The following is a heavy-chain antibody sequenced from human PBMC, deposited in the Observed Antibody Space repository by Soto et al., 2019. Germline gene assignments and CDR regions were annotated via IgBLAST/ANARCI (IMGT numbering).Heavy chain of an antibody. V-gene: IGHV3-48*02. D-gene: IGHD6-6*01. Sequence: GGSLRLSCAASGFTFSSYSMNWVRQAPGKGLEWVSYISSSSSTIYYADSVKGRFTISRDNAKNSLYLQMNSLRDEDTAVYYCAREGGEPYSSSSEYFDYWGQGTLVTVSS. CDR1: GFTFSSYS. CDR3: AREGGEPYSSSSEYFDY. CDR2: ISSSSSTI. J-gene: IGHJ4*02.